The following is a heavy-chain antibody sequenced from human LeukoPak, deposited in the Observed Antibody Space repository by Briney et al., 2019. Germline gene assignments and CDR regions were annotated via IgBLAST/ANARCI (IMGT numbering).Heavy chain of an antibody. CDR3: AKGTGECSSTSCYEHPYYFDY. J-gene: IGHJ4*02. V-gene: IGHV3-30*02. D-gene: IGHD2-2*01. CDR1: GFTFSSYE. Sequence: KSGGSLRLSCAASGFTFSSYEMNWVRQAPGKGLEWVAFIRYDGSNKYYADSVKGRFTISRDNSKNTLYLQMNSLRAEDTAVYYCAKGTGECSSTSCYEHPYYFDYWGQGTLVTVSS. CDR2: IRYDGSNK.